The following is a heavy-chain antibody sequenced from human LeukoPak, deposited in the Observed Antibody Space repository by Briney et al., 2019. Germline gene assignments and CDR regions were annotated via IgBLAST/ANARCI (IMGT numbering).Heavy chain of an antibody. J-gene: IGHJ6*03. CDR1: GFTVSSKY. CDR2: IYSGGST. Sequence: PGGSLRLSCAASGFTVSSKYMSWVRQAPGKGLEWVSVIYSGGSTYYADSVKGRFTISRDNSKNTLFLQMNSLRAEDTAVYYCANNGVPYSSSSSYFYYYMDVWGKGTTVTVSS. D-gene: IGHD6-6*01. V-gene: IGHV3-53*01. CDR3: ANNGVPYSSSSSYFYYYMDV.